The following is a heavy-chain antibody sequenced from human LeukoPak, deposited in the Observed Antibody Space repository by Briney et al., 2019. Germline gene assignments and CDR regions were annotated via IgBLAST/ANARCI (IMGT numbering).Heavy chain of an antibody. CDR2: IWYDGSNK. V-gene: IGHV3-33*01. D-gene: IGHD6-13*01. J-gene: IGHJ4*02. CDR1: GFTFSSYG. Sequence: GRSLRLSCAASGFTFSSYGMHWVRQAPGKGLEWVAVIWYDGSNKYYADSVKGRFTISRDNSKNTLYLQMNSLRAEDTAVYYCARSFAGGGSSWAWWYWGQGTLVTVSS. CDR3: ARSFAGGGSSWAWWY.